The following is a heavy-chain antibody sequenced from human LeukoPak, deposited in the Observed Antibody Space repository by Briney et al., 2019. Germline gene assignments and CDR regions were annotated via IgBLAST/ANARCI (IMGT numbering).Heavy chain of an antibody. CDR1: GYTFTSYY. D-gene: IGHD3-22*01. J-gene: IGHJ5*02. V-gene: IGHV1-46*01. CDR3: ARDLGYYDSSGPFDP. Sequence: ASVKVSCKASGYTFTSYYMHWVRQAPGQGLEWMGIINPSGGSTSYAQKFQGRVTMTRDTSTSTVYMELSSLRSEDTAVYYCARDLGYYDSSGPFDPWGQGTLVTVSS. CDR2: INPSGGST.